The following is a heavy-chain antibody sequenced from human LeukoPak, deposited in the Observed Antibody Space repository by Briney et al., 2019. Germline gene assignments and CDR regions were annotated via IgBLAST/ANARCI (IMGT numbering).Heavy chain of an antibody. Sequence: ASVKVSCKASGYTFTGYYMHWVRQAPGQGLEWMGWINPNSGGTNYAQKFQGWVTMTRDTSISTAYMELSRLRSDDTAVYYCARAPSYYLDGFDIWGQGTMVTVSS. J-gene: IGHJ3*02. CDR3: ARAPSYYLDGFDI. CDR1: GYTFTGYY. D-gene: IGHD2-21*01. V-gene: IGHV1-2*04. CDR2: INPNSGGT.